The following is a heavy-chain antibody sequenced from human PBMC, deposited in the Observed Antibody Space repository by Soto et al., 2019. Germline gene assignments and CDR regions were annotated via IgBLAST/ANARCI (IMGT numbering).Heavy chain of an antibody. CDR3: ARGVDAGVDV. V-gene: IGHV1-8*01. CDR1: GYTFTSYD. Sequence: QVQLVQSGAEVTKPGASVKVSCKASGYTFTSYDINWVRQATGQGLEWMGWMSPNSGATGYAQKFQGSVTMTRDTSISTAYMELSNLRSEDTASDYCARGVDAGVDVWGQGSTVTVSS. CDR2: MSPNSGAT. D-gene: IGHD1-1*01. J-gene: IGHJ6*02.